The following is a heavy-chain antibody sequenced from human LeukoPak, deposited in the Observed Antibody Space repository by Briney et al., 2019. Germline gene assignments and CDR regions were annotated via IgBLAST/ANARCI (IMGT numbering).Heavy chain of an antibody. D-gene: IGHD3-10*01. CDR1: GFTFSSYS. J-gene: IGHJ4*02. CDR2: ISSSSSYI. V-gene: IGHV3-21*04. CDR3: AKSRPVYYGSGSYYLNPFDS. Sequence: GGSLRLSCAASGFTFSSYSMNWVRQAPGKGLEWVSSISSSSSYIYYADSVKGRFTISRDNAKNSLYLQMNSLRAEDTAVYYCAKSRPVYYGSGSYYLNPFDSWGQGTLVTVSS.